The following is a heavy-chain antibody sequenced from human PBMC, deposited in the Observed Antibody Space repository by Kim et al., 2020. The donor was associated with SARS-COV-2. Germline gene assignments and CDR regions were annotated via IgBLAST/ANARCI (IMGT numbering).Heavy chain of an antibody. CDR3: ARGGGVIGNYFDY. Sequence: SETLSLTCTVSGGSISSSSYYWGWIRQPPGKGLEWIGSIYYSGSNYYNPSLKSRITISVDTSKNQFSLKPSSVTAADTAVYYCARGGGVIGNYFDYWGEGTLVTVSS. J-gene: IGHJ4*02. D-gene: IGHD3-16*02. CDR2: IYYSGSN. CDR1: GGSISSSSYY. V-gene: IGHV4-39*01.